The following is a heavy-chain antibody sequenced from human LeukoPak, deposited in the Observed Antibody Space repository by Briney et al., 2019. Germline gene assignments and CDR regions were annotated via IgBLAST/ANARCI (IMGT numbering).Heavy chain of an antibody. V-gene: IGHV4-39*07. CDR2: IYYSGST. CDR3: ARGTSWAAARSHPLNWFDP. D-gene: IGHD6-6*01. CDR1: GGSISSSSYY. J-gene: IGHJ5*02. Sequence: SETLSVTCTVSGGSISSSSYYWGWIRQPPGKGLEWIGSIYYSGSTYYNPSLKSRVTISVDTSKNQFSLKLSSVTAADTAVYYCARGTSWAAARSHPLNWFDPWGQGTLVTVSS.